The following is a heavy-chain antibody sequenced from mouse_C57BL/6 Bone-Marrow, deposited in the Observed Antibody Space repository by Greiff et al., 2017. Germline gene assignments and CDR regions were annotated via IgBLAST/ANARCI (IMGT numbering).Heavy chain of an antibody. CDR3: ASHYYGHYYAMDY. CDR2: IWSGGST. J-gene: IGHJ4*01. D-gene: IGHD1-1*01. Sequence: QVQLKESGPGLVQPSQSLSITCTVSGFSLTSYGVHWVRQSPGKGLEWLGVIWSGGSTDYNAAFISRLSISKDNSKSQVFFKMNSLQADDTAIYYCASHYYGHYYAMDYWGQGTSVTVSS. V-gene: IGHV2-2*01. CDR1: GFSLTSYG.